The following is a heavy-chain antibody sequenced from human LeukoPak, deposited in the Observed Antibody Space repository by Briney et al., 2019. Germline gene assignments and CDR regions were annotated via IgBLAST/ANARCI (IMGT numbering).Heavy chain of an antibody. D-gene: IGHD2-2*01. CDR2: IYYSGST. CDR3: ARGLVVPAAFDY. J-gene: IGHJ4*02. CDR1: GGSISSYY. Sequence: SETLSLTCTVSGGSISSYYWSWIRQPPGKGLEGIGYIYYSGSTNYNPSLKSRVTISVDTSKNQFSLKLSSVTAADTAVYYCARGLVVPAAFDYWGQGTLVTVSS. V-gene: IGHV4-59*01.